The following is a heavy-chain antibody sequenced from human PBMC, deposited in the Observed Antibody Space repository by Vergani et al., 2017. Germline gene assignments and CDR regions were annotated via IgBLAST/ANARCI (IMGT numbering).Heavy chain of an antibody. V-gene: IGHV4-59*01. CDR2: IYDSGDT. J-gene: IGHJ4*02. CDR3: ARGALWWLRQIDS. Sequence: QVQLQESGPGLVKPSETLSLTCSVSGDSMNTYYWTWIRQPPGTGMEWIGYIYDSGDTKDNPSRKSRVTMSLDTSKNQFSLNLYSVTAADTAVYYCARGALWWLRQIDSWGQGTLVTVSS. CDR1: GDSMNTYY. D-gene: IGHD2-21*01.